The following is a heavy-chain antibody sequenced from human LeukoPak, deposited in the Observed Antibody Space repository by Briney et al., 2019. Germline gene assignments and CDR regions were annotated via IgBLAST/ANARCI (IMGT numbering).Heavy chain of an antibody. J-gene: IGHJ4*02. CDR3: VREELSRDSSGYYLDY. V-gene: IGHV3-33*01. CDR2: IWYDGSNK. CDR1: GFTFSSYG. D-gene: IGHD3-22*01. Sequence: GRSLRLSCAASGFTFSSYGMHWVRQAPGKGLEWVAVIWYDGSNKYYADSVKGRFTISRDNSKNTLYLQMNSLRAEDTAVYYCVREELSRDSSGYYLDYWGQGTLVTVSS.